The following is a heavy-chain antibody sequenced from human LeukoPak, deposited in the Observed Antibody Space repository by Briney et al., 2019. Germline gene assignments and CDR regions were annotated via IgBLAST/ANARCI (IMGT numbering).Heavy chain of an antibody. Sequence: ASVKVSCKASGYTFTGYYMHWVRQAPGQGLEWMGWINPNSGGTNYAQKLQGRVTMTRDTSISTAYMELSRLRSDDTAVYYCARTFCSSTSCYVATGGYWGQGTLVTVSS. CDR2: INPNSGGT. D-gene: IGHD2-2*01. V-gene: IGHV1-2*02. J-gene: IGHJ4*02. CDR3: ARTFCSSTSCYVATGGY. CDR1: GYTFTGYY.